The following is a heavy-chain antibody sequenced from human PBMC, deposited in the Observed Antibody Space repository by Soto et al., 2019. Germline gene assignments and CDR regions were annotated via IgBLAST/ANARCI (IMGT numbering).Heavy chain of an antibody. Sequence: QITLKESGPTLVKPTQTLTLTCTFSGFSLSSPGVRVGWIRQPPGKALEWLALIYWDDDKLYSPSLRSRLTTPRDASNPQLALTMTNMNPVDTATYYCPHKAPLPDSLDPFDVWGKGQWSPSLQ. D-gene: IGHD2-21*01. V-gene: IGHV2-5*02. CDR3: PHKAPLPDSLDPFDV. CDR2: IYWDDDK. CDR1: GFSLSSPGVR. J-gene: IGHJ3*01.